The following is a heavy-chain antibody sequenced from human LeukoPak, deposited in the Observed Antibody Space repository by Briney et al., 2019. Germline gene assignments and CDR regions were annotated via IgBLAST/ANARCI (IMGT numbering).Heavy chain of an antibody. Sequence: SETLSLTCTFSGTSISSHYWSWIRQPPGKGREWIGYIYSGGSTNYNPSLKSRVTMSVDTSKNQFSLTLTSVTAADTALYFCATRPGGSTWYGVFDYWSPGTLVTVS. CDR2: IYSGGST. CDR3: ATRPGGSTWYGVFDY. D-gene: IGHD6-13*01. CDR1: GTSISSHY. J-gene: IGHJ4*02. V-gene: IGHV4-59*11.